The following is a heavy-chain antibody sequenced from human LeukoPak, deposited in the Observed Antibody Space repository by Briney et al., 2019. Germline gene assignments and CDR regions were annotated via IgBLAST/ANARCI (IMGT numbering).Heavy chain of an antibody. CDR3: ARGSLRCDFDY. CDR1: GGSISSSSYY. Sequence: PSETLSLTCTVSGGSISSSSYYWDWIRQPPGKGLEWIGSIYYSGSTYYNPSLKSRVTISVDTSKNQFSLKLSSVTAADTAVYYCARGSLRCDFDYWGQGTMVTVSS. D-gene: IGHD3-9*01. CDR2: IYYSGST. V-gene: IGHV4-39*07. J-gene: IGHJ3*01.